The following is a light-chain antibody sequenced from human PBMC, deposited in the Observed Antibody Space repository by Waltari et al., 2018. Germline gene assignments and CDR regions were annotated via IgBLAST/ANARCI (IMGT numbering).Light chain of an antibody. CDR1: QSLFYSSNSKNY. Sequence: DIVMTQSPDSLAVSLGERATINCKSSQSLFYSSNSKNYLAWYQQEPGQSPKLLIYWASTRESGVPDRFSGSGSGTDFTLTISTLQAEDVAVYYCHQYYSLFTFGPGTKVDIK. J-gene: IGKJ3*01. V-gene: IGKV4-1*01. CDR2: WAS. CDR3: HQYYSLFT.